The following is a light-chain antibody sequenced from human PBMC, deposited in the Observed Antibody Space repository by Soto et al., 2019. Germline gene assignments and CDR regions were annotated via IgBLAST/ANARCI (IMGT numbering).Light chain of an antibody. CDR1: QGIRND. J-gene: IGKJ2*01. Sequence: AIQMTQSPSSLSASVGDRVTITCRASQGIRNDLGWYQQTPGKAPKLLIFAASTLHSGVPSRFSGSGSGTDFTLTISGLQPEDFGTYYCLQDYSYPYTFGQGTRLEIK. V-gene: IGKV1-6*01. CDR3: LQDYSYPYT. CDR2: AAS.